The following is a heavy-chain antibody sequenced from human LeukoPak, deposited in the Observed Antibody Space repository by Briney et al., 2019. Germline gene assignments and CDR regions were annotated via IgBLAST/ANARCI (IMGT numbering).Heavy chain of an antibody. CDR1: GFTLSTFG. Sequence: PGGSLRLTCTASGFTLSTFGMHWVRQAPGKGLEWVAVISDDGSNRYYGDSVKGRFTISRDNSKNTLYLQMNSLRAEDTAVYYCAKDADTAIIIYWYFDLWGRGNLVTVSS. CDR3: AKDADTAIIIYWYFDL. J-gene: IGHJ2*01. CDR2: ISDDGSNR. V-gene: IGHV3-30*18. D-gene: IGHD5-18*01.